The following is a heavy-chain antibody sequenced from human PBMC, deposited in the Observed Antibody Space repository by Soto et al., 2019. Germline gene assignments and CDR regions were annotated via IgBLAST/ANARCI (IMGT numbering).Heavy chain of an antibody. CDR2: INHSGST. J-gene: IGHJ4*02. D-gene: IGHD6-13*01. CDR3: ARGPPQLVR. Sequence: PSETLSLTCAVYGGSFSGYYWSWIRQPPGKGLEWIGEINHSGSTNYNPSLKSRVTISVDTSKNQFSLKLSSVTAADKDVYYWARGPPQLVRWGEGPLVTVSS. V-gene: IGHV4-34*01. CDR1: GGSFSGYY.